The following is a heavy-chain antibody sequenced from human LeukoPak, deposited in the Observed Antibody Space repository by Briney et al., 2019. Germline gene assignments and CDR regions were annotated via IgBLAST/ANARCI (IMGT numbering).Heavy chain of an antibody. CDR1: GFTFSRHS. D-gene: IGHD1-26*01. CDR3: ARDGVGATAGPADVFDI. Sequence: GGSLRLSCAASGFTFSRHSMNWVRQAPGKGLEWISYIIGTSTVYYADSVKGRFTISRDNAKNSLYLQMNSLRAEDTAMYYCARDGVGATAGPADVFDIWGQGTMVTVS. V-gene: IGHV3-48*01. CDR2: IIGTSTV. J-gene: IGHJ3*02.